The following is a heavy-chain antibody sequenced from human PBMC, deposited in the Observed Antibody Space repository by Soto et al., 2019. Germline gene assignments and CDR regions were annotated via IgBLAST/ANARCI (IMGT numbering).Heavy chain of an antibody. CDR1: GGSISSSSYY. CDR3: ARRPYDYVWGSYRSYYYYYYGMDV. J-gene: IGHJ6*02. CDR2: IYYSGST. Sequence: SETLSLTCTVSGGSISSSSYYWGWIRQPPGKGLEWIGSIYYSGSTYYNPSLKSRVTISVDTSKNQFSLKLSSVTAADTAVYYCARRPYDYVWGSYRSYYYYYYGMDVWGQGTTVTVS. V-gene: IGHV4-39*01. D-gene: IGHD3-16*02.